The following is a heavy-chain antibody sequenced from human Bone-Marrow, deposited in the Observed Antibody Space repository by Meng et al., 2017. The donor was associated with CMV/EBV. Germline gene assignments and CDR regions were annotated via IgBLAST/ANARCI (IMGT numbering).Heavy chain of an antibody. D-gene: IGHD3-3*01. J-gene: IGHJ4*02. V-gene: IGHV4-34*01. Sequence: SETLSLPCAVYGGSFSGYYWSWIRQPPGKGLEWMGEINHSGSTNYNPSLKSRVTISVDTSKNQFSLKLSSVTAADTAVYYCARLWSGYYRAFFGYWGQGTLVTVSS. CDR3: ARLWSGYYRAFFGY. CDR2: INHSGST. CDR1: GGSFSGYY.